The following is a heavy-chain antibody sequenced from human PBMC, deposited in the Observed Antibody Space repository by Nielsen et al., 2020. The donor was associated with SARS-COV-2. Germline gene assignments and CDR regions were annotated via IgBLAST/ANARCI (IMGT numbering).Heavy chain of an antibody. CDR3: ARDMGGYLDY. J-gene: IGHJ4*02. D-gene: IGHD3-16*01. Sequence: GGSLRLSCAASGFTFSSYAMHWVHQAPGKGLEWVAVISYDGSNKYYADSVKGRFTISRDNSKNTLYLQMNSLRAEDTAVYYCARDMGGYLDYWGQGTLVTVSS. V-gene: IGHV3-30*04. CDR1: GFTFSSYA. CDR2: ISYDGSNK.